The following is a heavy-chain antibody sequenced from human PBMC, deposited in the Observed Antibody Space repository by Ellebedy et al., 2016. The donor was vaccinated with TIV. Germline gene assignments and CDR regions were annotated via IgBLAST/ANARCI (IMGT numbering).Heavy chain of an antibody. CDR3: ARDLRGGYEKFDY. CDR2: INTNTGNP. Sequence: AASVKVSCKASGYTFTHYAMNWVRQAPGQGLEWVGWINTNTGNPTYAQGFTGRFVFSLDTSVSTACLQISSLKAEDTAVYYCARDLRGGYEKFDYWGQGTLVTVSS. V-gene: IGHV7-4-1*02. D-gene: IGHD5-12*01. CDR1: GYTFTHYA. J-gene: IGHJ4*02.